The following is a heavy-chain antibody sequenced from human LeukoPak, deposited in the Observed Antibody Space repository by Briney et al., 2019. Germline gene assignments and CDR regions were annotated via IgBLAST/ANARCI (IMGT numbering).Heavy chain of an antibody. J-gene: IGHJ4*01. CDR3: ARVGTVVGRRFDH. D-gene: IGHD3-3*01. V-gene: IGHV3-48*01. CDR2: ISRTSSTI. Sequence: GGSLRLSCAASGLTFSSDSMSWVRQAPGTGLEWISYISRTSSTIYYADSVRGRFTISRDNGKNSLYLQMDSLRVEDTAVYYCARVGTVVGRRFDHWGQGTLVTVFS. CDR1: GLTFSSDS.